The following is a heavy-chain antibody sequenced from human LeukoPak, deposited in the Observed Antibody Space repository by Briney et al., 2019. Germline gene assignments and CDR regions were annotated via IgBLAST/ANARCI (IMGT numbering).Heavy chain of an antibody. J-gene: IGHJ4*02. D-gene: IGHD3-22*01. CDR3: AKDRPNYYHDNGHYYGRSGDC. V-gene: IGHV3-23*01. Sequence: GGSLRLSCAGSGFTFSSYAMSWVRQDTGKGLEWVSSTSSSGELTFYADSVKGRFTISRDNSKNTLYLHMNSLRAEDTARYYCAKDRPNYYHDNGHYYGRSGDCWGQGTQVTVSS. CDR1: GFTFSSYA. CDR2: TSSSGELT.